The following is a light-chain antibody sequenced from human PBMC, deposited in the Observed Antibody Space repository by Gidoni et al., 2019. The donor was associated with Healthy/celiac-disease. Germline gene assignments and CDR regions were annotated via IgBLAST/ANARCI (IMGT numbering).Light chain of an antibody. CDR1: QSVSSN. J-gene: IGKJ4*01. CDR2: GAS. CDR3: QQYNNWPLSLT. Sequence: EIAMTQSPATLSVSPGERATLSCRASQSVSSNLAWYQQKPGQAPRLLIYGASTRATGIPARFSGSGSGTEFTLTISSLQSEDFAVYYCQQYNNWPLSLTFXGXTKVEIK. V-gene: IGKV3-15*01.